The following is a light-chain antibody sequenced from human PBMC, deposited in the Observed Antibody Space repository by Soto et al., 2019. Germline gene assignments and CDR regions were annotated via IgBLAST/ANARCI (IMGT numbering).Light chain of an antibody. J-gene: IGKJ1*01. V-gene: IGKV3-15*01. CDR3: QQYNNWPPWT. CDR1: QSVSSN. CDR2: GAS. Sequence: EIVMTQSPATLSVSPGERATLSFWASQSVSSNVAWYQQKPGQAPRLLIYGASTRATGIPARFSGSGSGTEFTLTISSLQSEDFAVYYCQQYNNWPPWTFGQGTKVDIK.